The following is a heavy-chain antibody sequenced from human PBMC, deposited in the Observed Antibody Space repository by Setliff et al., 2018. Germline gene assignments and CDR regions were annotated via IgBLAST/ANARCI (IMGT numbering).Heavy chain of an antibody. J-gene: IGHJ4*02. CDR1: GYSISSGYY. V-gene: IGHV4-38-2*01. CDR3: ARGEGCNDGICLYQFDF. D-gene: IGHD2-2*01. CDR2: IYHSGST. Sequence: SETLSLTCAVSGYSISSGYYWGWIRQPPGKGLEWIGSIYHSGSTYHNPSLKSRVTISVDTSKNQFSLKLNSVTAADTAVYYCARGEGCNDGICLYQFDFWGQGTLVTVSS.